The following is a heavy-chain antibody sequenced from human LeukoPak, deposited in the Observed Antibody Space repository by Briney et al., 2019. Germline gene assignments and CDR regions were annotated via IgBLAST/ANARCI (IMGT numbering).Heavy chain of an antibody. J-gene: IGHJ4*02. Sequence: PGGSLRLSCAASGFTFSSYEMNWVRQSPGKGLEWVGRIKAKSDGGTTDYAAPVKGRFTISRDDSKNTLYLQMNSLKSEDAAVYYCTQVPRETQGYSYGYLLANWGQGTLVTVSS. D-gene: IGHD5-18*01. V-gene: IGHV3-15*01. CDR2: IKAKSDGGTT. CDR1: GFTFSSYE. CDR3: TQVPRETQGYSYGYLLAN.